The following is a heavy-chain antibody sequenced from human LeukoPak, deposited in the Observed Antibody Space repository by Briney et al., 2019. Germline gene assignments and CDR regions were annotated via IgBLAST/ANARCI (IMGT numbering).Heavy chain of an antibody. V-gene: IGHV4-59*08. CDR2: IYYSGST. CDR1: GGSISSYY. Sequence: SETLSLTCTVSGGSISSYYWSWIRQPPGKGLEWIGYIYYSGSTNYNPSLKSRVTISVDMSKNQFSLKLSSVTAADTAGYYCXXGSLTMVRGVITLDYWGQGTLVTVSS. J-gene: IGHJ4*02. CDR3: XXGSLTMVRGVITLDY. D-gene: IGHD3-10*01.